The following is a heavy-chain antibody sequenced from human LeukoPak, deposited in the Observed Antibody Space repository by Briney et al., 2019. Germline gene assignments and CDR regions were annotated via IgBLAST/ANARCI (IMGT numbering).Heavy chain of an antibody. J-gene: IGHJ4*02. CDR1: GGSISSGGYY. V-gene: IGHV4-31*03. Sequence: SETLSLTCTVSGGSISSGGYYWSWIRQHPGKGLEWIGYIYYSGSTYYNPSLKSRVTISVDTSKNQFSLKLSSVTAADTAVYYRARDRSGSYLFDYWGQGTLVTVSS. D-gene: IGHD1-26*01. CDR2: IYYSGST. CDR3: ARDRSGSYLFDY.